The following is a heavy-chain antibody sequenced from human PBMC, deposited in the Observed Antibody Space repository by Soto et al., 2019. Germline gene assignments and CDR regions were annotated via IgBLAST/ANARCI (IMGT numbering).Heavy chain of an antibody. CDR2: FSGYNGNT. V-gene: IGHV1-18*01. CDR3: ARVGAYSSNWYYYFDY. Sequence: QVQLGQSGAEVKKPGASVKVSCKASGYTFTSYGISWVRQSPGQGLEWMGWFSGYNGNTNYDQKLQGRVTMTTDTSTSTAYMERRSLRSDDTAVYYCARVGAYSSNWYYYFDYWGQGTLVTVSS. D-gene: IGHD6-13*01. CDR1: GYTFTSYG. J-gene: IGHJ4*02.